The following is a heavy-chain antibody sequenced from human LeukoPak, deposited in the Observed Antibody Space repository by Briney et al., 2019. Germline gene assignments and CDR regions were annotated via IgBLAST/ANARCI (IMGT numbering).Heavy chain of an antibody. Sequence: GGFLRLSCAASGFTFSSYAMSWVRQAPGKGLEWVSAISGSGGSTYYADSVKGRFTISRDNSKNTLYLQMNSLRAEDTAVYYCAKDGNILTGFDYWGQGTLVTVSS. CDR2: ISGSGGST. D-gene: IGHD3-9*01. V-gene: IGHV3-23*01. J-gene: IGHJ4*02. CDR1: GFTFSSYA. CDR3: AKDGNILTGFDY.